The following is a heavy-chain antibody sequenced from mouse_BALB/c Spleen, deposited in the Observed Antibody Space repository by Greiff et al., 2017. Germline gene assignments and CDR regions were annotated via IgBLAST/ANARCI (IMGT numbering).Heavy chain of an antibody. Sequence: EVKLEESGGGLVQPGGSMKLSCVASGFTFSNYWMNWVRQSPEKGLEWVAEIRLKSNNYATHYAESVKGRFTISRDDSKSSVYLQMNNLRAEDTGIYYCTRRARANYFDYWGQGTTLTVSS. CDR1: GFTFSNYW. D-gene: IGHD3-1*01. CDR3: TRRARANYFDY. J-gene: IGHJ2*01. V-gene: IGHV6-6*02. CDR2: IRLKSNNYAT.